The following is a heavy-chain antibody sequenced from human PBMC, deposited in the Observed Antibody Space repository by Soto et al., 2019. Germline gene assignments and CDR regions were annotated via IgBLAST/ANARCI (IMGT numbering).Heavy chain of an antibody. CDR3: AQIMVRGVIMLSY. V-gene: IGHV1-69*02. Sequence: SVKVSCKASGGTFSSYTISWVRQAPGQGLEWMGRIIPILGIANYAQKFQGRVTITADKSTSTAYMELSSLRSEDTAVYYCAQIMVRGVIMLSYWGQGTLVTVSS. D-gene: IGHD3-10*01. J-gene: IGHJ4*02. CDR1: GGTFSSYT. CDR2: IIPILGIA.